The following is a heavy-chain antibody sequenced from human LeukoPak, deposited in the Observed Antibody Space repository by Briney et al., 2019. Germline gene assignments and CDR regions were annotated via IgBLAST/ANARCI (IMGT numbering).Heavy chain of an antibody. J-gene: IGHJ5*02. V-gene: IGHV4-4*07. D-gene: IGHD2/OR15-2a*01. Sequence: SETLSLTCTVSGTSIYSYHWSWIRQPAGKGLEWIGRIYSSGNTNYNPSLKSRVTMSVDTSENQFCLKVTSVTAADTAVYYCARHPFQYPFDHWGQGTVVSVSS. CDR2: IYSSGNT. CDR3: ARHPFQYPFDH. CDR1: GTSIYSYH.